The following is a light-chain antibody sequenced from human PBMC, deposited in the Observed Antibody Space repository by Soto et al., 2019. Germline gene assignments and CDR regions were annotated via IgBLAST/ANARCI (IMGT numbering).Light chain of an antibody. Sequence: IVMTQSPATLSVSPGERATLSCRASQSISTKLAWYQQKPGQAPRLLIYGASTRATGIPVRFSGSGSGTEFTLTITSLQFEDFATYYCQQSYSTPPYTFGQGTKLDMK. CDR2: GAS. CDR3: QQSYSTPPYT. V-gene: IGKV3-15*01. J-gene: IGKJ2*01. CDR1: QSISTK.